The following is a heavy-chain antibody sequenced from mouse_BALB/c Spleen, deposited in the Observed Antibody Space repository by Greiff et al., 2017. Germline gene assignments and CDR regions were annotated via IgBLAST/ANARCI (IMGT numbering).Heavy chain of an antibody. CDR2: INPSSGYT. V-gene: IGHV1-4*01. Sequence: QVQLKQSGAELARPGASVKMSCKASGYTFTSYTMHWVKQRPGQGLEWIGYINPSSGYTNYNQKFKDKATLTADKSSSTAYMQLSSLTSEDSAVYYCARRDGYYERGYAMDYWGQGTSVTVSS. CDR3: ARRDGYYERGYAMDY. CDR1: GYTFTSYT. J-gene: IGHJ4*01. D-gene: IGHD2-3*01.